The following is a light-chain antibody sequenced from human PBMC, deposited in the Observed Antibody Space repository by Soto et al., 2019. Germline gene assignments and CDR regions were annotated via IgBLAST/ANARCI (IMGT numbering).Light chain of an antibody. CDR1: QSVSSY. CDR2: EAS. Sequence: EIVLTQSPATLSLSPGERATLSCRASQSVSSYLAWYQQKPGQAPGLLIYEASNRATGIPARFSGSGSGTDFTLTISSLEPEDFAVYYCQQRTDWVTFGGGTKVEIK. CDR3: QQRTDWVT. J-gene: IGKJ4*01. V-gene: IGKV3-11*01.